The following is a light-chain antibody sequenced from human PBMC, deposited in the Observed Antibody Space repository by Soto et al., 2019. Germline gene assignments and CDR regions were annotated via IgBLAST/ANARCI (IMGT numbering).Light chain of an antibody. CDR3: QQYNSYWT. Sequence: DIQMTQSPSTLSASVGDRVTITCRAIQSISSWLAWYQQKPGKAPKLLIYDAFSLESGVPSRFSGSGSGTEFTLTISSLQPDDFATYYCQQYNSYWTFGQGTKVDIK. CDR1: QSISSW. V-gene: IGKV1-5*01. CDR2: DAF. J-gene: IGKJ1*01.